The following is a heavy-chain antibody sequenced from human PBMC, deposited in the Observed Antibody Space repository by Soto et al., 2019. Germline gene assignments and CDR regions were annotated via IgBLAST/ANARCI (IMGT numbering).Heavy chain of an antibody. CDR3: ARGGQECSNSGCGYIYYGMDL. CDR2: ISAYNGNR. Sequence: ASVKVSCKASGYTFSHYGIGWVRQAPGQGLEWMGWISAYNGNRHFAEGLRGRITMTTNTTTSTADMELRSLSSDDTAVYYCARGGQECSNSGCGYIYYGMDLWGQGTTVTVSS. J-gene: IGHJ6*02. CDR1: GYTFSHYG. D-gene: IGHD1-26*01. V-gene: IGHV1-18*01.